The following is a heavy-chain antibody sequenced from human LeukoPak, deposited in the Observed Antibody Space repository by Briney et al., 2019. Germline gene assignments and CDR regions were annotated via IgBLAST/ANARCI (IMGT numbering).Heavy chain of an antibody. CDR3: AELGITMIGGV. CDR2: ISSIGSTI. J-gene: IGHJ6*04. CDR1: GFTFSSYE. V-gene: IGHV3-48*03. Sequence: PGGSLRLSCAASGFTFSSYEMNWVRQAPGKGLEGVSYISSIGSTIYYADSVKGRFTISRDNANNSLYLQMDSLRAEDTAVYYCAELGITMIGGVWGKGTTVTISS. D-gene: IGHD3-10*02.